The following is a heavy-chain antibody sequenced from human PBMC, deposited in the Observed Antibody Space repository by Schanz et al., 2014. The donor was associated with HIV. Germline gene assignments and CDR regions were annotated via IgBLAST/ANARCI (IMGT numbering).Heavy chain of an antibody. V-gene: IGHV3-33*01. Sequence: VQLVESGGGVVQPGTSLRLSCAASGFTFSSYGMNWVRQAPGKGLEWVAQIWRDGTDKHYADSVKGRFTISRDNAKNTLYLQLNSLRAEDTALYYCVTKDDVNWGQGTLVIVSS. J-gene: IGHJ1*01. CDR1: GFTFSSYG. CDR2: IWRDGTDK. D-gene: IGHD1-1*01. CDR3: VTKDDVN.